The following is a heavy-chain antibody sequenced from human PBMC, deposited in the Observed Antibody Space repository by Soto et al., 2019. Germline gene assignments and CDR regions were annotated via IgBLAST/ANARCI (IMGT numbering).Heavy chain of an antibody. CDR3: ARWRLRAYYYYYYGMDV. J-gene: IGHJ6*02. CDR1: GYTFTSYD. Sequence: QVQLVQSGAEVKKPGASVKVSCKASGYTFTSYDINWARQATGQGLEWMGWMNPNSGNTGYAQKFQGRVTMTRNTSISTAYMELSSLRSEDTAVYYCARWRLRAYYYYYYGMDVWGQGTTVTVSS. D-gene: IGHD6-25*01. V-gene: IGHV1-8*01. CDR2: MNPNSGNT.